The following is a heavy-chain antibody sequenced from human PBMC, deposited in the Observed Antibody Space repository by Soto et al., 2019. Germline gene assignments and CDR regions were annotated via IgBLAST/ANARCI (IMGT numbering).Heavy chain of an antibody. CDR2: IDGSGGIT. J-gene: IGHJ5*02. V-gene: IGHV3-23*01. D-gene: IGHD3-10*01. CDR3: VKNSGWFNT. CDR1: GFTFGTTD. Sequence: VQLLQSGGGLVQPGGSLTLSCAASGFTFGTTDMSWVRQAPGEGLEWVSTIDGSGGITYYADSVKGRFTISRDNPRNTVYLQMNSLRGDDTALYYCVKNSGWFNTWGQGALVTVSS.